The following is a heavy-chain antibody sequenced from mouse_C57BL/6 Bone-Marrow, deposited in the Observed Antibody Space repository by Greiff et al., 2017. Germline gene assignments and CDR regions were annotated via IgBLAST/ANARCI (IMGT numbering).Heavy chain of an antibody. D-gene: IGHD1-3*01. Sequence: QVQLQQSGPELVKPGASVKMSCKASGYAFSSSWMNWVKQRPGKGLEWIGQIYPGDGDTNYNGKLKVKATLTADKSSSTSYMQLSSLTSEDSAVYYCARGNVVYRDANWGQGTTLTVSA. J-gene: IGHJ2*01. CDR2: IYPGDGDT. CDR3: ARGNVVYRDAN. CDR1: GYAFSSSW. V-gene: IGHV1-82*01.